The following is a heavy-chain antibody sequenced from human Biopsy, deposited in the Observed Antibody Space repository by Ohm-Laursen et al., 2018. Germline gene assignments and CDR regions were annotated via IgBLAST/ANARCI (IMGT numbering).Heavy chain of an antibody. J-gene: IGHJ4*02. Sequence: SETLSLTCPVSGGSISSDYWSWIRQTPGKGLEWIGYIYYTGSTNYSPSLESRVIMSVDTSKNQFSLRLSSVTAADTAVYYCARRDYRNGFKFDFWGQEPLVTVSS. CDR3: ARRDYRNGFKFDF. CDR2: IYYTGST. D-gene: IGHD3-16*01. CDR1: GGSISSDY. V-gene: IGHV4-59*08.